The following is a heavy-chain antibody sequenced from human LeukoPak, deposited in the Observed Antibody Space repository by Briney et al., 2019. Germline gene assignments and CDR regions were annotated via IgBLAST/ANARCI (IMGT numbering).Heavy chain of an antibody. D-gene: IGHD4-23*01. CDR3: ARPDYGGITFDY. CDR1: GGSISSSSYY. Sequence: SETLSLTCTVSGGSISSSSYYWGWIRQPPGKGLEWIGSIYYSGSTYYNPSLKSRVTISVDTSKNQFSLKLSSVTAADTAVYYCARPDYGGITFDYWGQGTLVTVSS. V-gene: IGHV4-39*01. J-gene: IGHJ4*02. CDR2: IYYSGST.